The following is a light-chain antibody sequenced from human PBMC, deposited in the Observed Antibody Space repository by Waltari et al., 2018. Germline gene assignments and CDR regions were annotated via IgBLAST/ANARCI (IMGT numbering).Light chain of an antibody. Sequence: QSVLTQPPSASGTPGQRVTISCSGSSSNIGSNTVNWYQQLPGTTPKLLIYDNDQRPSGVPDRFSGSKSGTSASLAISGLQSEDESDYYCAAWDDSLNGFWVFGGGT. CDR1: SSNIGSNT. CDR3: AAWDDSLNGFWV. V-gene: IGLV1-44*01. CDR2: DND. J-gene: IGLJ3*02.